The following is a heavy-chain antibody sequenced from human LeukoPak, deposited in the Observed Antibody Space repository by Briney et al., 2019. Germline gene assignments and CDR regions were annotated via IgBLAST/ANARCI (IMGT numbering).Heavy chain of an antibody. CDR1: GYTLTELS. V-gene: IGHV1-24*01. CDR2: FDPEDGET. D-gene: IGHD1-26*01. J-gene: IGHJ6*01. Sequence: ASVKVSCKVSGYTLTELSMHWVRQAPGKGLEWMGGFDPEDGETIYAQKFQGRVTMTEDTSTDTVYMELSSLRSEDTAVYYCATVSRKWELHSYYYGMDVWGQGTTVTVSS. CDR3: ATVSRKWELHSYYYGMDV.